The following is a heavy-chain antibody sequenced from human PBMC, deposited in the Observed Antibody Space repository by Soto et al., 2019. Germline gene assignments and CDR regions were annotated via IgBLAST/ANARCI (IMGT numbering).Heavy chain of an antibody. V-gene: IGHV1-3*01. CDR2: NNAGNGDT. Sequence: ASVKVSCKASGYTFSSYALHWVRQAPGQRLEWMGCNNAGNGDTRYSQKFQDRVTITRDTSASTVYMEVSSLRSEDTAVYYCARGQDSGSSIIDHWGQGTLVTVSS. J-gene: IGHJ4*02. D-gene: IGHD6-13*01. CDR3: ARGQDSGSSIIDH. CDR1: GYTFSSYA.